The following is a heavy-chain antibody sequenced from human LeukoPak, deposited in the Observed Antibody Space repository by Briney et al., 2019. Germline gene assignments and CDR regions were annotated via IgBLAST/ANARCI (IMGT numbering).Heavy chain of an antibody. CDR3: AKGRYDSSGSVFDY. D-gene: IGHD3-22*01. V-gene: IGHV3-23*01. CDR1: GFTFSSYW. Sequence: GGSLRLSCAASGFTFSSYWMHWVRQAPGKGLEWVSAISGSGGSTYYADSVKGRFTISRDNSKNTLYLQMNSLRAEDTAVYYCAKGRYDSSGSVFDYWGQGTLVTVSS. J-gene: IGHJ4*02. CDR2: ISGSGGST.